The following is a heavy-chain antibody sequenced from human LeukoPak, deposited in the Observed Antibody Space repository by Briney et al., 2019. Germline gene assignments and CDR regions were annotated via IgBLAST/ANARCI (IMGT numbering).Heavy chain of an antibody. D-gene: IGHD6-19*01. CDR2: ISSSSSYI. V-gene: IGHV3-21*01. CDR1: GFTFSSYS. J-gene: IGHJ4*02. CDR3: ARSGLDAGSCDY. Sequence: PGXXLXLSCAASGFTFSSYSMNWVRQAPGKGLEWVSSISSSSSYIYYADSVKGRFTISRDNAKNSLYLQMNSLRAEDTAVYYCARSGLDAGSCDYWGQGTLVTVSS.